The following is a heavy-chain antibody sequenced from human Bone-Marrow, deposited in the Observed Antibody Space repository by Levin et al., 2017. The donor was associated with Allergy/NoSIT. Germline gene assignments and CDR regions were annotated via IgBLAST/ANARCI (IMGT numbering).Heavy chain of an antibody. Sequence: SETLSLTCTVSGDSISSYYWSWIRQAPGKGLEWIGYSYYSGIPRYNPSLKSRVTISIDTSKNQISLNLNSVTAADTAVYYCARDRSGITTWDYFDYWGQGTLVTVSS. CDR1: GDSISSYY. V-gene: IGHV4-59*01. CDR3: ARDRSGITTWDYFDY. D-gene: IGHD2/OR15-2a*01. CDR2: SYYSGIP. J-gene: IGHJ4*02.